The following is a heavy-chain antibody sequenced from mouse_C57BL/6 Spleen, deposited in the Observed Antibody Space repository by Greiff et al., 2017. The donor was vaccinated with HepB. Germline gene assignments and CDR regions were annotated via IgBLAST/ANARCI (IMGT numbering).Heavy chain of an antibody. J-gene: IGHJ4*01. CDR3: AREGYGSSYDYYAMDY. V-gene: IGHV3-6*01. CDR1: GYSITSGYY. D-gene: IGHD1-1*01. Sequence: DVKLQESGPGLVKPSQSLSLTCSVTGYSITSGYYWNWIRQFPGNKLEWMGYISYDGSNNYNPSLKNRISITRDTSKNQFFLKLNSVTTEDTATYYCAREGYGSSYDYYAMDYWGQGTSVTVSS. CDR2: ISYDGSN.